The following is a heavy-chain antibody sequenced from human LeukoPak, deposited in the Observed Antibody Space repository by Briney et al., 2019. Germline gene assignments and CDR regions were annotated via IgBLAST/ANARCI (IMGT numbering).Heavy chain of an antibody. J-gene: IGHJ4*02. V-gene: IGHV3-23*01. D-gene: IGHD3-10*01. CDR2: ISGSGGST. Sequence: GGSLRLSCAASGFTFSSDAMSWVRQAPGKGLEWVSAISGSGGSTYYADSVKGRFTISRDNSKNTLYLQMNSLRAEDTAVYYCASGELFYLGSHYYFDYWGQGTLVTVSS. CDR1: GFTFSSDA. CDR3: ASGELFYLGSHYYFDY.